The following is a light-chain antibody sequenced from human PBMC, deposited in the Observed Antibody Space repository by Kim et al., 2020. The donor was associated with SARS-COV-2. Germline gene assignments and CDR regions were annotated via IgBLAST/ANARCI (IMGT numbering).Light chain of an antibody. CDR1: QSISRW. V-gene: IGKV1-12*01. J-gene: IGKJ4*01. CDR2: AAS. CDR3: LQANSLPLT. Sequence: AAIGGRVTNSCRASQSISRWLAWYQQKPGKAPKLLINAASTLQSGVPSRFSGSGSGTDFTLTISSLQPEDSATYFCLQANSLPLTFGAGTKGDIK.